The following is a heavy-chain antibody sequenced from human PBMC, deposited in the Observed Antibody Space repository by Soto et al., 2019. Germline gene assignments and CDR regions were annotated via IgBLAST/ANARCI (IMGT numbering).Heavy chain of an antibody. CDR1: GFTFSSYS. J-gene: IGHJ3*01. CDR3: TTGYRDGTGYHGDDAFDV. D-gene: IGHD3-22*01. V-gene: IGHV3-21*03. CDR2: ISSTGNYI. Sequence: EVQLVESGGGLAQPGGSVRLSCAASGFTFSSYSMSWVRQAPGKGLEWVSSISSTGNYINYADSVRGRFTISRDNAKNSLHLQMNSLKMEDTAVYYCTTGYRDGTGYHGDDAFDVWGQGTTVTVSS.